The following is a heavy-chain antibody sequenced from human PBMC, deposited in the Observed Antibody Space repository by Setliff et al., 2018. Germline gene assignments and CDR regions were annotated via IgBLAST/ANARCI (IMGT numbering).Heavy chain of an antibody. CDR2: IYYSGST. V-gene: IGHV4-39*07. J-gene: IGHJ4*02. CDR3: ARGRVEMATITPFDY. Sequence: PSETLSLTCTVSGGSISSSSYYWGWIRQPPGKGLEWIGSIYYSGSTYYNPSLKSRVTISVDTSKNQFSLKLSSVTAADTAVYYCARGRVEMATITPFDYWVQGTLVTVSS. D-gene: IGHD5-12*01. CDR1: GGSISSSSYY.